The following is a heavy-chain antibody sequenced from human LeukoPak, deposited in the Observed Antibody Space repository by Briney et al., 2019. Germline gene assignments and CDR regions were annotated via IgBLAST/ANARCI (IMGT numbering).Heavy chain of an antibody. CDR1: GFTFSDHY. CDR3: TTDWGPYYYYGMDV. Sequence: GGSLRLSCAASGFTFSDHYMDWVRQAPGKGLEWVGRIKSKTDGGTTDYAAPVKGRFTISRDDSKNTLYLQMNSLKTEDTAVYYCTTDWGPYYYYGMDVWGKGTTVTVSS. J-gene: IGHJ6*04. V-gene: IGHV3-15*01. D-gene: IGHD3-16*01. CDR2: IKSKTDGGTT.